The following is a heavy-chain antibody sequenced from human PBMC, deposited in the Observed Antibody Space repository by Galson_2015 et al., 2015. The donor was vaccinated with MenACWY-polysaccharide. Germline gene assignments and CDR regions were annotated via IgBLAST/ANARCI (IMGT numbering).Heavy chain of an antibody. D-gene: IGHD3-10*01. CDR1: GGSISRTSHY. V-gene: IGHV4-39*07. Sequence: SETLSLTCSVSGGSISRTSHYWGWLRQSPGKGLEWIASIYDTGRTFYNPSFEGRVTISLDTSKSHFSLNLTSATAADTAIYFCARDGHYYGSGSYGWFDPWGQGTLVVVSS. CDR3: ARDGHYYGSGSYGWFDP. CDR2: IYDTGRT. J-gene: IGHJ5*02.